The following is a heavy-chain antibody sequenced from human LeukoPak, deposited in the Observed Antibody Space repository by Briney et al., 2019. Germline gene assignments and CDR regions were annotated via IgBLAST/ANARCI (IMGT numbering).Heavy chain of an antibody. CDR3: ARSRYSGSSNWFDP. V-gene: IGHV4-30-2*01. J-gene: IGHJ5*02. Sequence: SETLSLTCAVSGGSISSGGYSWSWIRQPPGKGLKWIGYIYHSGSTYYNPSLKSRVTISVDRSKNQFSLKLSSVAAADTAVYYCARSRYSGSSNWFDPWGQGTLVTVSS. CDR1: GGSISSGGYS. CDR2: IYHSGST. D-gene: IGHD1-26*01.